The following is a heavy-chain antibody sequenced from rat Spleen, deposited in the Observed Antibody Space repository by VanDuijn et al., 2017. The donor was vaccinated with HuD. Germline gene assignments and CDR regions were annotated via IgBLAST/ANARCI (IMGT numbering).Heavy chain of an antibody. D-gene: IGHD1-1*01. J-gene: IGHJ2*01. CDR1: GFTFSDYN. Sequence: EVQLVESGGGLVQPGRSLKLSCAASGFTFSDYNMAWVRQAPRKGLEWIASITNTGGATYYPDSVKGRFTISRDNAKNTQYLQMDSLRSEDTATYYCARHPITTVSYYFDYWGQGVMVTVSS. CDR3: ARHPITTVSYYFDY. V-gene: IGHV5S13*01. CDR2: ITNTGGAT.